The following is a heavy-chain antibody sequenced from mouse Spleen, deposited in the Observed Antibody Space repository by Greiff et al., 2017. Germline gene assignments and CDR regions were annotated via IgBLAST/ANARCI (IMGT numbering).Heavy chain of an antibody. V-gene: IGHV14-4*01. CDR1: GFNIKDDY. CDR3: TTGRRAY. J-gene: IGHJ3*01. Sequence: VQLQQSGAELVRPGASVKLSCTASGFNIKDDYMHWVKQRPEQGLEWIGWIDPEDGDTEYASKFQGKATITADTSSNTAYLQLSSLTSEDTAVYYCTTGRRAYWGQGTLVTVSA. CDR2: IDPEDGDT.